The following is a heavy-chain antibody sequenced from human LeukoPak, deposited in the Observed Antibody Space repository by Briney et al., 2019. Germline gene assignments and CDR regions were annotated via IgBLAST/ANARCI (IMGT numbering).Heavy chain of an antibody. Sequence: GESLKISCKGSGYSFTTHWTAWVRQMPGKGLEWMGIIYPGDSDTTYSPSFQGQVSISVDKSISTAYLQWSSLKASDTAMYYCARQVTQNLASHRVWFDPWGQGTLVTVSS. V-gene: IGHV5-51*01. D-gene: IGHD3-3*02. CDR3: ARQVTQNLASHRVWFDP. CDR1: GYSFTTHW. J-gene: IGHJ5*02. CDR2: IYPGDSDT.